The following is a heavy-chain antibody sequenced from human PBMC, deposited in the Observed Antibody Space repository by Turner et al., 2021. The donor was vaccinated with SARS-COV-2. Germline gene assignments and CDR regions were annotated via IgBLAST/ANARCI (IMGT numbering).Heavy chain of an antibody. D-gene: IGHD1-26*01. CDR2: IKQEGSKK. V-gene: IGHV3-7*05. J-gene: IGHJ4*02. CDR3: ARDMGATTGPFDY. Sequence: EVQLVESGGGLVQPGGSLRLSCSASGFNFNSYWISWVRQAPGKGLGWVDKIKQEGSKKYYVDSVKGRITISRDNAKKSMDLKMNSRRAEDTAVYYCARDMGATTGPFDYWGQGTLVTVSS. CDR1: GFNFNSYW.